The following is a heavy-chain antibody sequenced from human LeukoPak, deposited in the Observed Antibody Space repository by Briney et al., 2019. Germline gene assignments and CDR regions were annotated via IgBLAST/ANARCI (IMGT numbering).Heavy chain of an antibody. V-gene: IGHV4-34*01. CDR1: GGSISSYY. CDR2: INHSGST. D-gene: IGHD3-10*01. Sequence: PSETLSLTCTVSGGSISSYYWSWIRQPPGKGLEWIGEINHSGSTNYNPSLKSRVTISVDTSKNQFSLKLSSVTAADTAVYYCARGVWFGELRNLFDYWGQGTLVTVSS. J-gene: IGHJ4*02. CDR3: ARGVWFGELRNLFDY.